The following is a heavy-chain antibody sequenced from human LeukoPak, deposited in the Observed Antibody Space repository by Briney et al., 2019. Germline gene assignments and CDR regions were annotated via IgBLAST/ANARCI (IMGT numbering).Heavy chain of an antibody. Sequence: GRSLRLSCAASGFTFDDYAMHWVRQAPGKGLEWVSGISGNSGSIVYADSVKGRFTISRDNAKKSLYLQMNSLRAEDTALYYCAKDISSYYYGSGSFGAFDIWGQGTMVTVSS. J-gene: IGHJ3*02. CDR3: AKDISSYYYGSGSFGAFDI. V-gene: IGHV3-9*01. CDR2: ISGNSGSI. CDR1: GFTFDDYA. D-gene: IGHD3-10*01.